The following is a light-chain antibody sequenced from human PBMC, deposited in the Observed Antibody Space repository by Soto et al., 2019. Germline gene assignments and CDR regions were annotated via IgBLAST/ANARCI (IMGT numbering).Light chain of an antibody. CDR3: KQYNHXPLT. Sequence: EIVMTQSPVTLSMSPGEIVTLSCRASQSVSSNLACYQQKPGQAPSLLIYGAFTRATGIPARLSGTGSGTEFPLTISSLQSEDFALYYCKQYNHXPLTCGQGTKV. CDR1: QSVSSN. CDR2: GAF. J-gene: IGKJ1*01. V-gene: IGKV3-15*01.